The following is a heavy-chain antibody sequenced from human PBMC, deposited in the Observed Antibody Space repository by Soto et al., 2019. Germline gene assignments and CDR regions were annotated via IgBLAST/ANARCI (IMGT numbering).Heavy chain of an antibody. Sequence: GGSLRLSCAASGFIFENFGMSWVRQAPGKGLEWISSISGSGFKKCYADSVKGRFTISRDNSKNTLYLQMNSLRAEDTAVYYCAKGSTYSSGWYWGQGTLVTVSS. CDR1: GFIFENFG. D-gene: IGHD6-19*01. J-gene: IGHJ4*02. CDR3: AKGSTYSSGWY. CDR2: ISGSGFKK. V-gene: IGHV3-23*01.